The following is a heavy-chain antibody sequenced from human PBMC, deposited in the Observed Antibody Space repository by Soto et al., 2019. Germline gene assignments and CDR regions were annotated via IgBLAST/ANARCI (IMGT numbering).Heavy chain of an antibody. V-gene: IGHV3-30-3*01. CDR1: GFTFSSYA. CDR3: ARDPRIAAAGYYYYGMDV. J-gene: IGHJ6*02. Sequence: GGSLRLSCAASGFTFSSYAMHWVRQAPGKGLEWVAVISYDGSNKYYADSVKGRFTISRDNSKNTLYLQMNSLRAEVTAVYYCARDPRIAAAGYYYYGMDVWGQGTTVTVSS. CDR2: ISYDGSNK. D-gene: IGHD6-13*01.